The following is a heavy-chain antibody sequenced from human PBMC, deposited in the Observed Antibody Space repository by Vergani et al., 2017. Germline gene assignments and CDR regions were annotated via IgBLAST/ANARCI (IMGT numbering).Heavy chain of an antibody. V-gene: IGHV3-9*01. CDR3: ARDQNYYFDY. CDR1: GFTFDDYA. Sequence: EVQLVESGGGLVQPGRSLRLSCAASGFTFDDYAMHWVRQAPGKGLEWVSGISWNSGSIGYADSVKGRFTISRDNAKNSLYLQMNSLRAEDTAVYYCARDQNYYFDYWGQGTLVTVSS. J-gene: IGHJ4*02. D-gene: IGHD1-7*01. CDR2: ISWNSGSI.